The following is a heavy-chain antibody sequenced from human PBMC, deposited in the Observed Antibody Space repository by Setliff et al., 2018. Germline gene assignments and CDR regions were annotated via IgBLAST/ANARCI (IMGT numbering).Heavy chain of an antibody. V-gene: IGHV3-30-3*01. CDR3: ATGAILWFGRFDY. J-gene: IGHJ4*02. CDR1: GFTFSSYA. Sequence: LRLSCAASGFTFSSYAMHWVRQAPGKGLEWVAVISYDGSNKYYADSVKGRFTISRDNSKNTLYLQMNSLRAEDTAVYYCATGAILWFGRFDYWGQGTLVTVSS. CDR2: ISYDGSNK. D-gene: IGHD3-10*01.